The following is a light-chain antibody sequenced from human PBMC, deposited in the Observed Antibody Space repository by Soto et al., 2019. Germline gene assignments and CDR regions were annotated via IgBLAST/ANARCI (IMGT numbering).Light chain of an antibody. Sequence: DIQMTQSPSSLSASIGDRVTITCRACQSIDNYLNWYQQKPGKAPNLLIYATSSLQSGVPSRFSGSGSGTEFTLTISSLQREDFAIYYCQQSYSSTWTFGQGTKVDIK. V-gene: IGKV1-39*01. CDR3: QQSYSSTWT. J-gene: IGKJ1*01. CDR1: QSIDNY. CDR2: ATS.